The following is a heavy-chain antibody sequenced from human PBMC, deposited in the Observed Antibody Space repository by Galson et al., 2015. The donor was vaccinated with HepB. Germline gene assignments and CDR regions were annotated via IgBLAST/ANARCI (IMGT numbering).Heavy chain of an antibody. J-gene: IGHJ4*02. V-gene: IGHV4-39*01. CDR1: GGSISSSSYY. CDR2: IYYSGST. CDR3: ARRAYGDSSGYRFDY. D-gene: IGHD3-22*01. Sequence: VSGGSISSSSYYWGWIRQPPGKGLEWIGSIYYSGSTYYNPSLKSRVTISVETSKNQFSLKLSSVTAADTAVYYCARRAYGDSSGYRFDYWGQGTLVTVSS.